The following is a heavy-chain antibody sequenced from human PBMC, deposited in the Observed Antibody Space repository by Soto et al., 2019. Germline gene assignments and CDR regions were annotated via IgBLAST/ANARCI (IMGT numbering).Heavy chain of an antibody. D-gene: IGHD6-13*01. J-gene: IGHJ6*02. Sequence: GESLKISCTASGFTFGDYAMSWVRQAPGKGLEWVGFIRSKAYGGTTEYAASVKGRFTISRDDSKSIAYLQMNSLKTEDTAVYYCTRRHSSSWFYYYYGMDVWGQGTTVTVSS. V-gene: IGHV3-49*04. CDR1: GFTFGDYA. CDR3: TRRHSSSWFYYYYGMDV. CDR2: IRSKAYGGTT.